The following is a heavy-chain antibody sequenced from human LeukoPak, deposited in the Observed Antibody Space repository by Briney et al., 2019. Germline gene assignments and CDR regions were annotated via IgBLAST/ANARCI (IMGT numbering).Heavy chain of an antibody. CDR1: GFTFSSYD. Sequence: GGSLRLSCAASGFTFSSYDMHWVRQATGKGLEWVSAIGTAGDTYYPGSVKGRFTISRENAKNSLYLRMNSLRAGDTAVYYCARGVVSGRGRTHFDYWGQGTLVTVSS. D-gene: IGHD3-16*01. CDR3: ARGVVSGRGRTHFDY. V-gene: IGHV3-13*01. J-gene: IGHJ4*02. CDR2: IGTAGDT.